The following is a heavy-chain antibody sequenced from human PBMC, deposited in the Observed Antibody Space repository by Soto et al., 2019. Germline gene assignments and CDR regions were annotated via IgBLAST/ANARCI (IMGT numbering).Heavy chain of an antibody. CDR2: ISSSSSTI. D-gene: IGHD1-26*01. J-gene: IGHJ5*02. CDR1: GFTFSSYS. CDR3: ARELWEAAAGWFDP. V-gene: IGHV3-48*02. Sequence: EVQLVESGGGLVQPGGSLRLSCAASGFTFSSYSMNWVRQAPGKGLEWVSYISSSSSTIYYADSVKGRFTISRDNAKNSLYLQMISLRDEDTAVYYCARELWEAAAGWFDPWGQGTLVTVSS.